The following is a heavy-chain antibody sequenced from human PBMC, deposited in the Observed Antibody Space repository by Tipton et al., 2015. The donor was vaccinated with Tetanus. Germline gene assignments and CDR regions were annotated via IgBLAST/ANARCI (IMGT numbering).Heavy chain of an antibody. J-gene: IGHJ5*02. CDR2: ISSSGSTI. V-gene: IGHV3-11*01. Sequence: AASGFTFSDYYMSWIRQAPGKGLEWVSYISSSGSTIYYADSVKGRFTISRDNAKNSLYLQMNSLRAEDTAVYYCARGNVPDIVVVPAAIPWFDPWGQGTLVTVSS. CDR3: ARGNVPDIVVVPAAIPWFDP. D-gene: IGHD2-2*01. CDR1: GFTFSDYY.